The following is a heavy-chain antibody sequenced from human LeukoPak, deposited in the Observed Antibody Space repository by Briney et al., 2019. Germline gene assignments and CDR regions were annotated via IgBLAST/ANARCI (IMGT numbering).Heavy chain of an antibody. J-gene: IGHJ4*02. V-gene: IGHV1-69*13. CDR2: IIPIFGTA. CDR1: GGTFSSYA. D-gene: IGHD5-12*01. Sequence: GASVKVSCKASGGTFSSYAISWVRQAPGRGLEWMGGIIPIFGTANYAQKFQGRVTITADESTSTAYMELSSLRSEDTAVYYCARDFSRGDYFDYWGQGTLVTVSS. CDR3: ARDFSRGDYFDY.